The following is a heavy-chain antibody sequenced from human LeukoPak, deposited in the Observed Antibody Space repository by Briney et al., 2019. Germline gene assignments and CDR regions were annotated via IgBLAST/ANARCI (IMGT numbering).Heavy chain of an antibody. Sequence: SETLSLTCTVSGGSINSSSYYWGWIRQPPGKGLEWIGSIYYSGSTYYNPSLKSRVTISVDTSKNQFSLKLSSVTAADTAVYYCARPFLATNYVWGSYRILHYMDVWRKGTTVTVSS. CDR1: GGSINSSSYY. V-gene: IGHV4-39*01. CDR3: ARPFLATNYVWGSYRILHYMDV. D-gene: IGHD3-16*01. CDR2: IYYSGST. J-gene: IGHJ6*03.